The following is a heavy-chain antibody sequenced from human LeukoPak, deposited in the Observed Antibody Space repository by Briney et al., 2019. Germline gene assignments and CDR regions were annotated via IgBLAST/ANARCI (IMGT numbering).Heavy chain of an antibody. CDR2: ISYDGSNK. Sequence: GGSLRLSCAASGFTFSSYGMHWVRQAPGKGLEWVAVISYDGSNKYYADSVKGRFTISRDNSKNTLYLQMNSLRAEDTAVYYCAKAIYSNYYYYYYYMDVWGKGTTVTVSS. CDR1: GFTFSSYG. V-gene: IGHV3-30*18. J-gene: IGHJ6*03. CDR3: AKAIYSNYYYYYYYMDV. D-gene: IGHD4-11*01.